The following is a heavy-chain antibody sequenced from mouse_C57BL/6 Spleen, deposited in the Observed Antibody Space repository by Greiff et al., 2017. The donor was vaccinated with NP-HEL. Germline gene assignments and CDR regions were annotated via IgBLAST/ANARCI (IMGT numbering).Heavy chain of an antibody. Sequence: EVQVVESGGGLVKPGGSLKLSCAASGFTFSSYAMSWVRQTPEKRLEWVATISDGGSYTYYPDNVKGRFTISRDNAKNTLYLQMSHLKSEDTAMYYCARDRGYYDYDVPYWGQGTLVTVSA. CDR2: ISDGGSYT. V-gene: IGHV5-4*01. J-gene: IGHJ3*01. D-gene: IGHD2-4*01. CDR3: ARDRGYYDYDVPY. CDR1: GFTFSSYA.